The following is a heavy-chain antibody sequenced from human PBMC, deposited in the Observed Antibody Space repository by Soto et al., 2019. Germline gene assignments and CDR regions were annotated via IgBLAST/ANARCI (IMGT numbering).Heavy chain of an antibody. Sequence: SETLSLTCTVSGGSISSSTYYWDWIRQPPGKGLEWIGAMYYTGNKNYNPSLESRVTMSVDTSKNQFSLKLSSVTPTDTAVYYWARRSSSSLGSLFDPWGRGIRVTVSS. J-gene: IGHJ5*02. D-gene: IGHD6-6*01. CDR1: GGSISSSTYY. CDR3: ARRSSSSLGSLFDP. CDR2: MYYTGNK. V-gene: IGHV4-39*01.